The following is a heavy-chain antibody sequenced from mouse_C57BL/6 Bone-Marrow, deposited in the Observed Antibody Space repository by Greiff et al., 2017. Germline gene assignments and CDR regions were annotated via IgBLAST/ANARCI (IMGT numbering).Heavy chain of an antibody. CDR2: SYPRSGNT. J-gene: IGHJ1*03. Sequence: QVQLQQSGAELARPGASVKLSCKASGYTFTSYGISWVKQRTGQGLEWIGESYPRSGNTYYNEKFKGKATLTADKSSSTAYMELRSLTSEDSAVYFCARGCYWYFDVWGTGTTVTVSS. D-gene: IGHD3-3*01. CDR3: ARGCYWYFDV. V-gene: IGHV1-81*01. CDR1: GYTFTSYG.